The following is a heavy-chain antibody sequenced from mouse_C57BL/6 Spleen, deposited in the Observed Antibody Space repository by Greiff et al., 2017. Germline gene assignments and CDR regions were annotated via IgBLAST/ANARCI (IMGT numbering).Heavy chain of an antibody. CDR2: ISSGGDYI. CDR1: GFTFSSYA. J-gene: IGHJ4*01. D-gene: IGHD1-1*01. CDR3: TRDRSTVVAPYAMDY. V-gene: IGHV5-9-1*02. Sequence: DVHLVESGEGLVKPGGSLKLSCAASGFTFSSYAMSWVRQTPEKRLEWVAYISSGGDYIYYADTVKGRFTIARDNARNTLYLQMSSLKSEDTAMYYCTRDRSTVVAPYAMDYWGQGTSVTVSS.